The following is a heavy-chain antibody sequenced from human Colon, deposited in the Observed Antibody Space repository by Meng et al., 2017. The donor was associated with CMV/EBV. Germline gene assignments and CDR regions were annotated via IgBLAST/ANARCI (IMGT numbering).Heavy chain of an antibody. CDR1: GDSLRSHY. Sequence: GSLRLSCTVSGDSLRSHYWSWIRQPPGKGLEWMGYVYYSGAATYTPSLRSRLSISVDMSKNQVYLTLRSVTAADTAMYYCARVLREPKIFDSWGQGTLVTVSS. V-gene: IGHV4-59*11. J-gene: IGHJ4*02. D-gene: IGHD1-26*01. CDR2: VYYSGAA. CDR3: ARVLREPKIFDS.